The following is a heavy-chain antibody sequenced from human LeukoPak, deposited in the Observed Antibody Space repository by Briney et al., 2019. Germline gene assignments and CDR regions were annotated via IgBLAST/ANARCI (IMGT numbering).Heavy chain of an antibody. CDR3: ARDRQWLVTGDY. D-gene: IGHD6-19*01. V-gene: IGHV3-7*01. J-gene: IGHJ4*02. CDR2: IKQDGSEK. CDR1: GFTFSGYW. Sequence: GGSLRLSCAASGFTFSGYWMSWVRQAPGKGLEWVANIKQDGSEKYYVDSVKGRFTISRDNAKNSLYLQMNSLRAEDTAVYYCARDRQWLVTGDYWGQGTLVTVSS.